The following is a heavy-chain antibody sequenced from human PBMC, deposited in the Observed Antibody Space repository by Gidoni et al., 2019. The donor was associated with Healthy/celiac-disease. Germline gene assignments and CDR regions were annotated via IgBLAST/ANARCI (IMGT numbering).Heavy chain of an antibody. CDR2: IYTSGRT. V-gene: IGHV4-4*07. J-gene: IGHJ6*02. CDR3: ARAIVDSSSWYGQDYYYGMDV. D-gene: IGHD6-13*01. CDR1: GGSINSYY. Sequence: QVQLQESGPGLVKPSETLSLTCTVSGGSINSYYWNWIRQPAGKGLEWIGRIYTSGRTNYNPSLKSRVSMSVDTSKNQFALKLSSVTAADTAVYYCARAIVDSSSWYGQDYYYGMDVWGQGTTVTVSS.